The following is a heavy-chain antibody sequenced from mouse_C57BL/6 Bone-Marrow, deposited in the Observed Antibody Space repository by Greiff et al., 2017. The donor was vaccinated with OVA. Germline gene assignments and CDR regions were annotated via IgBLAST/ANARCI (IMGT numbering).Heavy chain of an antibody. CDR3: AKNWGYYGSSYGFAY. V-gene: IGHV2-5*01. CDR2: IWRGGST. D-gene: IGHD1-1*01. J-gene: IGHJ3*01. Sequence: VQLQQSGPGLVQPSQSLSITCTVSGFSLTSYGVYWVRQSPGKGLEWLGVIWRGGSTDYNAAFMSRLSITKDNSKSQVFFKMNSLQADDTAIYYCAKNWGYYGSSYGFAYWGQGTLVTVSA. CDR1: GFSLTSYG.